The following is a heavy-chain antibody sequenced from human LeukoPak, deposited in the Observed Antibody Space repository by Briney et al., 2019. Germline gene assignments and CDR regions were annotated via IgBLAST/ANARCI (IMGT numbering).Heavy chain of an antibody. CDR2: IKRDGSEK. CDR3: VKLSEH. V-gene: IGHV3-7*01. Sequence: GGSLRLSCAASGFTFSRYAMSWVCQAPGKGLEWEANIKRDGSEKYYVDSVKGRFTISRDNAKNSLYLQMNSLRAEDSAVYYCVKLSEHWGQGTLVTVSS. CDR1: GFTFSRYA. J-gene: IGHJ1*01. D-gene: IGHD1-26*01.